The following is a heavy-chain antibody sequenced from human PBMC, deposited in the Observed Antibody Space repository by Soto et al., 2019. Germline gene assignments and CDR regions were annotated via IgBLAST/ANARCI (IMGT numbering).Heavy chain of an antibody. D-gene: IGHD5-12*01. CDR1: GYTFTSYG. CDR2: ISACNGNT. Sequence: ASVKVSCKASGYTFTSYGMHWVRQAPGQRLEWMGWISACNGNTNYAQRIQGRVTMTTDTSTSTAYMELRSLRSEDTAVYYCATHSGYSGYYYMDVWGKGTTVTVSS. CDR3: ATHSGYSGYYYMDV. J-gene: IGHJ6*03. V-gene: IGHV1-18*01.